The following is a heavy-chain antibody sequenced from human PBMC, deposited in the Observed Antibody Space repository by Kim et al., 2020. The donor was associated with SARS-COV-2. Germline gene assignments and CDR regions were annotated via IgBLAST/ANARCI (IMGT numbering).Heavy chain of an antibody. CDR3: ARPPYGSGSYYTDY. Sequence: GGSLRLSCAASGFTFSSYEMNCVRQAPGKGLEWVSYISSSGSTIYYADSVKGRFTISRDNAKNSLYLPMNSLRAEDTAVYYCARPPYGSGSYYTDYWGQGTLVTVSS. D-gene: IGHD3-10*01. V-gene: IGHV3-48*03. J-gene: IGHJ4*02. CDR1: GFTFSSYE. CDR2: ISSSGSTI.